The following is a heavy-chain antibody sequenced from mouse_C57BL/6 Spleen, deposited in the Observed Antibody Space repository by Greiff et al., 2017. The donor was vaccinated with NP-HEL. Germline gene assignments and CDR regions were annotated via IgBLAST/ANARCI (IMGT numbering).Heavy chain of an antibody. V-gene: IGHV1-50*01. Sequence: VQLHQPFHQLLKPGASVKLSCKASGSTFTRYWMQLVKQRPGQGLEWIGELASSDSYTNYNPKFKGKATLTVDTSSSTAYMQLSSLTSEDSAVYYCARSGYYGSSYKWYFDVWGTGTTVTVSS. CDR1: GSTFTRYW. CDR2: LASSDSYT. CDR3: ARSGYYGSSYKWYFDV. J-gene: IGHJ1*03. D-gene: IGHD1-1*01.